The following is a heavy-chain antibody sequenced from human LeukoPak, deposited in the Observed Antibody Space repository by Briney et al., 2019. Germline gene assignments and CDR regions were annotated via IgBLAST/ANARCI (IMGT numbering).Heavy chain of an antibody. Sequence: KPSETLSLTCTVSGYSISSGYYGGWIRQPPGKGLEWIGSIYHSGSTYYNPSLKSRVTISVDTSKNQFSLKLSSVTAADTAVYYCARARREMVDYWGQGTLVTVSS. V-gene: IGHV4-38-2*02. D-gene: IGHD5-24*01. J-gene: IGHJ4*02. CDR2: IYHSGST. CDR1: GYSISSGYY. CDR3: ARARREMVDY.